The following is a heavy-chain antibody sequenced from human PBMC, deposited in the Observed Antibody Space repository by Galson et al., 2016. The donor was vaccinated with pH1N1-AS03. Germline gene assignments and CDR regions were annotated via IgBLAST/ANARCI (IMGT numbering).Heavy chain of an antibody. Sequence: SETLSLTCTVSGGSISSSSYYWGWIRQPPGKGLEWIGSIYNSGSTYYNPSLKSRATISVDTSPNQFSLRLGSVTPADTAVYCWVGPILVVTAFHIYWGQGTLVTVSS. J-gene: IGHJ4*02. CDR2: IYNSGST. V-gene: IGHV4-39*07. CDR1: GGSISSSSYY. CDR3: VGPILVVTAFHIY. D-gene: IGHD2-21*02.